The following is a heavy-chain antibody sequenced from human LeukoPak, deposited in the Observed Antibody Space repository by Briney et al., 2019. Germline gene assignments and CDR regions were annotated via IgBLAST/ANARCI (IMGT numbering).Heavy chain of an antibody. D-gene: IGHD3-10*01. CDR2: IISSSSYI. J-gene: IGHJ4*02. Sequence: GGSLRLSCAPSGFTFSSYGMTWVRQAPGKGREWVSSIISSSSYIYYADSVKGRFTISRDNAKNSLYLQMNSLRAEDTAVYYCARDRNYYGSGSYYRYFDYWGQGTLVTVSS. CDR1: GFTFSSYG. CDR3: ARDRNYYGSGSYYRYFDY. V-gene: IGHV3-21*01.